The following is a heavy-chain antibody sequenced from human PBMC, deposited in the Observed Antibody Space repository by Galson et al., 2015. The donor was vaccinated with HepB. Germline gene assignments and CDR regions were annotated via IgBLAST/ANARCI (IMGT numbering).Heavy chain of an antibody. CDR3: ARTPPAPRLSTAHFDY. CDR1: YFSLSTSGMR. D-gene: IGHD4/OR15-4a*01. Sequence: PALVKPTQTLTLTCTFSYFSLSTSGMRVSWIRQSPGKALEWLARIDWDDYKFYSTSLKTRLTISKDTSKNQVVLTMTNMDPVDTATYYCARTPPAPRLSTAHFDYWGQGILVTVSS. J-gene: IGHJ4*02. CDR2: IDWDDYK. V-gene: IGHV2-70*04.